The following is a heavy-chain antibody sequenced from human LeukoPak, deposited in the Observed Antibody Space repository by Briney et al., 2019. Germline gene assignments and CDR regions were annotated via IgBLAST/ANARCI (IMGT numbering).Heavy chain of an antibody. V-gene: IGHV4-34*01. J-gene: IGHJ5*02. Sequence: SETLSLTCAVYGGSFSGYYWSWIRQPPGKGLEWIGEINHSGSTNYNPSLKSRVTISVDTSKNQFSLKLSSVTAADTAVYYCARGGDLGFDPWGQGTLVTVSS. CDR1: GGSFSGYY. CDR2: INHSGST. D-gene: IGHD2-21*02. CDR3: ARGGDLGFDP.